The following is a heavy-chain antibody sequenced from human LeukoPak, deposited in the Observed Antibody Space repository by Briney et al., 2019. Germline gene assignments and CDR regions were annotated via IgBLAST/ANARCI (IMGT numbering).Heavy chain of an antibody. Sequence: GAPVKVSCKASGGTFSSYAISWVRQAPGQGLEWMGGIIPIFGTANYAQKFQGRVTITADESTSTAYMELSSLRSEDTAVYYCARKRDYGDYSNWFDPWGQGTLVTVSS. CDR3: ARKRDYGDYSNWFDP. V-gene: IGHV1-69*13. CDR2: IIPIFGTA. J-gene: IGHJ5*02. CDR1: GGTFSSYA. D-gene: IGHD4-17*01.